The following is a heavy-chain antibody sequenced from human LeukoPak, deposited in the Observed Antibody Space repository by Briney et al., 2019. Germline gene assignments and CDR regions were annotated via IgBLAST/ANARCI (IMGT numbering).Heavy chain of an antibody. CDR2: ISYDGSNK. CDR3: ARSPRNYDFWSGYFDY. CDR1: GFTFSSYA. J-gene: IGHJ4*02. V-gene: IGHV3-30-3*01. D-gene: IGHD3-3*01. Sequence: PGGSLRLSCAASGFTFSSYAMHWVRQAPGKGLEWVAVISYDGSNKYYADSVKGRFTISRDNSKNTLYLQMNSLRAEDTAVYYCARSPRNYDFWSGYFDYCGQGTLVTVSS.